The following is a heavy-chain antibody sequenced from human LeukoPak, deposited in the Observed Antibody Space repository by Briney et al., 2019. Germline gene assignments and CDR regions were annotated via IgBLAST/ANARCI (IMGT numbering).Heavy chain of an antibody. CDR1: GYTFTSYG. V-gene: IGHV1-18*01. D-gene: IGHD6-13*01. CDR3: ARGTWDSSSWFFWFDP. Sequence: ASVKVSCKASGYTFTSYGISWVRQAPGQGLEWMGWISAYNGNTNYAQKLQGRVTMTRNTSISTAYMELSSLRSEDTAVYYCARGTWDSSSWFFWFDPWGQGTLVTVSS. J-gene: IGHJ5*02. CDR2: ISAYNGNT.